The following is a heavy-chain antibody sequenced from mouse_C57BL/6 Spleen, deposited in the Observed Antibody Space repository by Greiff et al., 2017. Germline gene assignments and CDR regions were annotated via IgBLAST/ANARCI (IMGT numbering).Heavy chain of an antibody. J-gene: IGHJ1*03. V-gene: IGHV5-9*01. D-gene: IGHD1-1*01. CDR2: ISGGGGNT. CDR3: ARKPKPRYYYGSSWYFDV. CDR1: GFTFSSYT. Sequence: EVKLQESGGGLVKPGGSLKLSCAASGFTFSSYTMSWVRQTPEKRLEWVATISGGGGNTYYPDSVKGRFTISRDNAKNTLYLQLSSLRSEDTALYYWARKPKPRYYYGSSWYFDVWGTGTTVTVSS.